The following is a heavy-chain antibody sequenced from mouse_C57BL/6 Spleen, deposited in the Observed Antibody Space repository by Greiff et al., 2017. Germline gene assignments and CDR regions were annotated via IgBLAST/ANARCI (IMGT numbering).Heavy chain of an antibody. J-gene: IGHJ3*01. D-gene: IGHD2-1*01. CDR1: GYTFTSYW. CDR2: IDPSDSYT. V-gene: IGHV1-59*01. CDR3: ARRGNEGFAY. Sequence: QVQLQQPGAELVRPGTSVQLSCKASGYTFTSYWMHWVKQRPGQGLEWIGVIDPSDSYTNYNQKFKGKATLTVDTSSSTAYMQLSSLTSEDSAVYYCARRGNEGFAYWGQGTLVTVSA.